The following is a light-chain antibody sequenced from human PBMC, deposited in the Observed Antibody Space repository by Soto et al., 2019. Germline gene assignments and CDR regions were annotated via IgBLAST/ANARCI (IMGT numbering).Light chain of an antibody. CDR2: DVN. CDR1: SSDIGAYNY. Sequence: QPASVSGSPGQSITISCTGSSSDIGAYNYVSWYRQVPGKAPKLMINDVNNRPSGVSSRFSGSKSGNTASLTISGLQAEDEADYYCASYTSHTTLIFGGGTKLTVL. J-gene: IGLJ2*01. CDR3: ASYTSHTTLI. V-gene: IGLV2-14*01.